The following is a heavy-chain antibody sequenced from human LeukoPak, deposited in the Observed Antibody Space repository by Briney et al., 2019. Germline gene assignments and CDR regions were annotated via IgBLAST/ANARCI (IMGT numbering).Heavy chain of an antibody. CDR3: ARVVTLGYCSGGSCYRPYFDY. CDR1: GYTFTGYY. Sequence: ASVKVSCKASGYTFTGYYMHWVRQAPGQGLEWIGWINPNSGGTNYAQKFQGRVTMTRDTSISTAYMELSRLRSDDTAVYYCARVVTLGYCSGGSCYRPYFDYWGQGTLVTVSS. J-gene: IGHJ4*02. V-gene: IGHV1-2*02. CDR2: INPNSGGT. D-gene: IGHD2-15*01.